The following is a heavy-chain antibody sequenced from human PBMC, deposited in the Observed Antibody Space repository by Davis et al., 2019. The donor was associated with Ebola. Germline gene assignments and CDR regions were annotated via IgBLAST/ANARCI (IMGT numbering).Heavy chain of an antibody. D-gene: IGHD6-19*01. CDR3: AAPYLNYSSGWHYFDL. CDR2: IYYSGST. V-gene: IGHV4-59*04. Sequence: SETLSLTCTVSGGSISSYYWSWIRQPPGKGLEWIGYIYYSGSTFYNSSLKSRATVSVDTSKNQFSLKLSSVTAADTAMYYCAAPYLNYSSGWHYFDLWGQGTLVTVSS. J-gene: IGHJ4*02. CDR1: GGSISSYY.